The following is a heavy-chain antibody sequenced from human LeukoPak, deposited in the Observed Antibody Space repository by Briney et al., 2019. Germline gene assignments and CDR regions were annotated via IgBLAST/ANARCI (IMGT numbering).Heavy chain of an antibody. CDR1: GFTFSDHY. V-gene: IGHV3-72*01. CDR2: AGNKANRYAT. J-gene: IGHJ4*02. Sequence: QPGGSLRLSCAASGFTFSDHYMDWVRQAPGKGLEWVGRAGNKANRYATEYVASVKGRFTISRDDSKNSLYLQMNSLKTEDTAVYYCARNGWGLGDYWGQGTLVTVSS. CDR3: ARNGWGLGDY. D-gene: IGHD6-19*01.